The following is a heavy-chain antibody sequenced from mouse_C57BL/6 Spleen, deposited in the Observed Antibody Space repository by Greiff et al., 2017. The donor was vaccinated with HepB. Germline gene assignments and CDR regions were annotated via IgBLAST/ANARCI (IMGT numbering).Heavy chain of an antibody. J-gene: IGHJ3*01. V-gene: IGHV1-47*01. CDR2: FHPYNDDT. CDR3: ARTGGIYYGNSPFAY. CDR1: GYTFTTYP. D-gene: IGHD2-1*01. Sequence: QVQLQQSGAELVKPGASVKMSCKASGYTFTTYPIEWVKQTHGKSLEWIGNFHPYNDDTKYNEKFKGKATLTVEKSSSTVYLELSRLTSDDSAVYYCARTGGIYYGNSPFAYWGQGTLVTVSA.